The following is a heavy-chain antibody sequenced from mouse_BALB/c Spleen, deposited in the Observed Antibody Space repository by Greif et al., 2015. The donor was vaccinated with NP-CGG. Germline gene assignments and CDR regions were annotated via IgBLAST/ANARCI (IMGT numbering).Heavy chain of an antibody. V-gene: IGHV7-3*02. CDR2: IRNKANGYTT. CDR1: GFTFTDYY. Sequence: EVQVVESGGGLVQPGGSLRLSCATSGFTFTDYYMSWVRQPPGKALEWLGFIRNKANGYTTEYSASVKGRFTISRDNSQSILYLQMNTLRAEDSATYYCARGPLLRLPYYYAMDYWGQGTSVTVSS. D-gene: IGHD1-2*01. CDR3: ARGPLLRLPYYYAMDY. J-gene: IGHJ4*01.